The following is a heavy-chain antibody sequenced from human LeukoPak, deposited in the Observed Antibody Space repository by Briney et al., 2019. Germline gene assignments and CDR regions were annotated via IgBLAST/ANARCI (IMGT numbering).Heavy chain of an antibody. CDR3: AAEKPGTGTFLDY. V-gene: IGHV3-53*01. Sequence: GGSLRLSCVASGFTASSDYMSWVRQAPGKGLEWVSVIYSGGSTDYADSVRGRFTISRDKSNNTLYHQMNSLRAEDTAVYFCAAEKPGTGTFLDYWGPGTLVTVSS. CDR1: GFTASSDY. CDR2: IYSGGST. J-gene: IGHJ4*02. D-gene: IGHD1-1*01.